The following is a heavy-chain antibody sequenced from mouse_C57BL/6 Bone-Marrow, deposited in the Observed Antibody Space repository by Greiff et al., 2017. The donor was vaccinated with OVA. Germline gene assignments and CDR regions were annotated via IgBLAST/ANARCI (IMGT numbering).Heavy chain of an antibody. J-gene: IGHJ4*01. Sequence: EVQVVESGGGLVQPGGSLKLSCAASGFTFSDYYMYWVRQTPEKRLEWVAYISNGGGSTYYPDTVKGRFTISRDNAKNTLYLQMSRLKSEDTAMYYCARHDYYGSSYDAMDYWGQGTSVTVSS. V-gene: IGHV5-12*01. CDR3: ARHDYYGSSYDAMDY. CDR2: ISNGGGST. CDR1: GFTFSDYY. D-gene: IGHD1-1*01.